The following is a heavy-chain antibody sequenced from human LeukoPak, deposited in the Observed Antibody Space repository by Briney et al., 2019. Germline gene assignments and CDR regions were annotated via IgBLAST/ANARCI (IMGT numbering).Heavy chain of an antibody. J-gene: IGHJ4*02. CDR1: GFTFSSYA. CDR3: AKANRITMIVPLDY. Sequence: QPGGSLRLSCAASGFTFSSYAMTWVRQAPGKGLEWVSSISGSGGSTSYADSVKGRFTISRDNSKSTLYLQMNSLRAEDTAVYFCAKANRITMIVPLDYWGQGTLVTVSS. D-gene: IGHD3-22*01. V-gene: IGHV3-23*01. CDR2: ISGSGGST.